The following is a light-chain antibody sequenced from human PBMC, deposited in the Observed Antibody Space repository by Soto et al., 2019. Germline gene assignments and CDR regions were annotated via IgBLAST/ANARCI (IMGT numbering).Light chain of an antibody. Sequence: QSVLTQPPSASGSPGQSVTISCTGTSSDVGGYNYVSWYQQHPGKAPKLMIYEVSKRPSGVPDRFSGSKSGNTASLTVSGLQAEDEADYYCISYAGSYVFGTGTKVTVL. CDR2: EVS. CDR3: ISYAGSYV. V-gene: IGLV2-8*01. CDR1: SSDVGGYNY. J-gene: IGLJ1*01.